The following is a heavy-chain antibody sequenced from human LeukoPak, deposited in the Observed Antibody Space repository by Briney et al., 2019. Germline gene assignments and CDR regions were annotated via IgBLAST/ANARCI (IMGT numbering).Heavy chain of an antibody. CDR3: ARAPGRGRALFDY. CDR2: INHSGST. J-gene: IGHJ4*02. V-gene: IGHV4-34*01. CDR1: SGSFSSYY. D-gene: IGHD1-26*01. Sequence: PSETLSLTCAVYSGSFSSYYWSWIRQPPGKGLEWIGEINHSGSTNYNPSLKSRVTISVDTSKNQFSLKLSSVTAADTAVYYCARAPGRGRALFDYWGQGTLVTVSS.